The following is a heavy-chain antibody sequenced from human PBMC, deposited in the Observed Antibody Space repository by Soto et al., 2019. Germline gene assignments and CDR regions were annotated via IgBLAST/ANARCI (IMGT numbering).Heavy chain of an antibody. J-gene: IGHJ4*02. D-gene: IGHD3-10*01. CDR2: ISYSGGT. CDR1: GGSISNYS. CDR3: AGSMSRGIIFDY. V-gene: IGHV4-59*01. Sequence: ETLSLTCTVSGGSISNYSWNWIRQPPGQGLEWLGGISYSGGTNDNPSLRSRVTISVDTSNNQVALRLSSVTAADTAVYFCAGSMSRGIIFDYWGQGSQVTVSS.